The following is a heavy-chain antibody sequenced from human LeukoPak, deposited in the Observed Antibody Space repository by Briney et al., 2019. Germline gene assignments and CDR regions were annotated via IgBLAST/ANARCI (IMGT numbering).Heavy chain of an antibody. V-gene: IGHV3-30*04. CDR3: AKDLRFDY. CDR1: GFTFSSYA. J-gene: IGHJ4*02. Sequence: GGSLRLSCAASGFTFSSYAMHWVRQAPGKGLEWVAVISYDGSNKYYADSVKGRFTISRDNSKNTLYLQMNSLRAEDTAVYYCAKDLRFDYWGQGTLVTVSS. CDR2: ISYDGSNK.